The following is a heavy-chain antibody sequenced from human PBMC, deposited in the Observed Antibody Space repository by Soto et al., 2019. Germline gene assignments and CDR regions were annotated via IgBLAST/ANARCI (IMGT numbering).Heavy chain of an antibody. Sequence: QVQLQESGPGLVKPSDTLSVTCAVSGYSISSSNWWGWIRQPPGKGLEWIGYIYYSGSTYYNPSLKSRVTMSVDTSKNQFSLKLSSVTAVDTAVYYCARTGNDYGDGGWFDPWGQGTLVTVSS. CDR2: IYYSGST. CDR3: ARTGNDYGDGGWFDP. D-gene: IGHD4-17*01. V-gene: IGHV4-28*01. J-gene: IGHJ5*02. CDR1: GYSISSSNW.